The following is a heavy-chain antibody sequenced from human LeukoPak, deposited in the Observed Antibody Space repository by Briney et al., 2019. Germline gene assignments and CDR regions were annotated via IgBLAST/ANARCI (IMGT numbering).Heavy chain of an antibody. CDR3: ARSVPSLDYLFDS. D-gene: IGHD4-11*01. Sequence: PSETLSLTCTVSGGSISGYYWTWIRQRPGKGLEWIGYIYNSGITNYNPSLKSQVTVSVDTSKNQFSLRLTSVTAADTAVYYCARSVPSLDYLFDSWGHGTLVTVSS. CDR2: IYNSGIT. V-gene: IGHV4-59*08. CDR1: GGSISGYY. J-gene: IGHJ5*01.